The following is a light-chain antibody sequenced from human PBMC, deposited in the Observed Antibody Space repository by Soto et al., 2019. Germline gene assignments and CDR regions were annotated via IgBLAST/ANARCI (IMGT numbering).Light chain of an antibody. J-gene: IGKJ5*01. V-gene: IGKV3D-20*02. Sequence: EIVLTQSPGTLSLSHGDRATLSCRASQSVSSSYLIWYQQKPGQAPRLLIYGASSRATGVPDRFSGGRSGTDFTLTISSLEPEDSAVYYCQQRHMWPITFGQGTRLEIK. CDR3: QQRHMWPIT. CDR2: GAS. CDR1: QSVSSSY.